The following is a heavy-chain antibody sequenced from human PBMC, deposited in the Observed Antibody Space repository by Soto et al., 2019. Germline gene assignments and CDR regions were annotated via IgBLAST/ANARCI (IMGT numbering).Heavy chain of an antibody. Sequence: PSETQSLTCTVSGASITGSFFWSWIRQPAGKGLEWIGRFSLSGTTNYNPSLRSRVTMSADVSKNQFSLRLTSVTAADTALYYCARGMTPPGAPAWYYFDSWGQGTLVTVSS. D-gene: IGHD2-8*02. CDR3: ARGMTPPGAPAWYYFDS. V-gene: IGHV4-4*07. J-gene: IGHJ4*02. CDR2: FSLSGTT. CDR1: GASITGSFF.